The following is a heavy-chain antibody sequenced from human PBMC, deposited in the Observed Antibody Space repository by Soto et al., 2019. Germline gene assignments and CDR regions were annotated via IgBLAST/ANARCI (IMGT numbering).Heavy chain of an antibody. CDR1: GFTFSSYS. V-gene: IGHV3-21*01. J-gene: IGHJ5*02. CDR3: ARDPIIAMVRGVINWFDP. D-gene: IGHD3-10*01. Sequence: GGSLRLSCAASGFTFSSYSMNWVRQAPGKGLEWVSSISRSSSYIYYADSVKGRFTISRDNAKNSLYLQMNSLRAEDTAVYYCARDPIIAMVRGVINWFDPWGQGTMVTVSS. CDR2: ISRSSSYI.